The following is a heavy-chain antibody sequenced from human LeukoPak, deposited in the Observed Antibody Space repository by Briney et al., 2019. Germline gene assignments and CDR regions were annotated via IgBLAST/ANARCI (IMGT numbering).Heavy chain of an antibody. D-gene: IGHD5/OR15-5a*01. CDR1: GGSISSGGHY. Sequence: SETLSLTCTVSGGSISSGGHYWSWIRQHPAKGLEGIGYIYYSGSAYYNPSLESRVTISIDTSKNQFSLKLTSVTAADTAVYFCARGSLRLFDYWGQGTLVTVSS. V-gene: IGHV4-31*03. CDR2: IYYSGSA. CDR3: ARGSLRLFDY. J-gene: IGHJ4*02.